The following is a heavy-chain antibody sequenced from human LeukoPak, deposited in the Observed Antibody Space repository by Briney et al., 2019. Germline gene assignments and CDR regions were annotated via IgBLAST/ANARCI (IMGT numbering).Heavy chain of an antibody. CDR1: GGSISSYY. J-gene: IGHJ3*02. CDR2: IYYSGST. Sequence: SETLSLTCTVSGGSISSYYWSWIRQPPGKGLGWIGYIYYSGSTNYNPSLKSRVTISVDTSKNQFSLKLSSVTAADTAVYYCARAVAGRDDAFDIWGQGTMVTVSS. D-gene: IGHD6-19*01. CDR3: ARAVAGRDDAFDI. V-gene: IGHV4-59*01.